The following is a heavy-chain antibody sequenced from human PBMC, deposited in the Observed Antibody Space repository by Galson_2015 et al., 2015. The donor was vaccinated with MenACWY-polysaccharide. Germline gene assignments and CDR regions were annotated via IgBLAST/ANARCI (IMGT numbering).Heavy chain of an antibody. V-gene: IGHV3-33*01. CDR1: GSKFRGSG. J-gene: IGHJ3*02. D-gene: IGHD3-10*02. CDR2: IQYDGSQK. CDR3: AREGSRIVFHAFDI. Sequence: SLRLSCAASGSKFRGSGMHWVRQAPGKGLEWVAVIQYDGSQKQYTDSVRGRFSISRDNSKNTLYLEMNSLKAEYTALYYCAREGSRIVFHAFDILGQGTMVIVSS.